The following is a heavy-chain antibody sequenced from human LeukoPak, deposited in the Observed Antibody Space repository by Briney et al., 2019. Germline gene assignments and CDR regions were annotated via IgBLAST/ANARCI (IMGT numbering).Heavy chain of an antibody. Sequence: PGGSLRLSCAASGFTFSGYWMHWVRQAPGKGLVWVSRINNEGSGTDYADSVKGRFTISRDNSKNTLYLQMNSLRAEDTAVYYCAKVVFAVDSSGYYYPYWGQGTLVTVSS. CDR1: GFTFSGYW. CDR3: AKVVFAVDSSGYYYPY. D-gene: IGHD3-22*01. V-gene: IGHV3-74*01. J-gene: IGHJ4*02. CDR2: INNEGSGT.